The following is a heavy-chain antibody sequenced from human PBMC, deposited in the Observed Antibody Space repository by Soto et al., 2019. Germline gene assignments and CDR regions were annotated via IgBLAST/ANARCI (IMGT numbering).Heavy chain of an antibody. D-gene: IGHD3-3*01. V-gene: IGHV3-30-3*01. CDR1: GFTFSSYA. CDR3: ARDSEITIFGVVTYNYFDY. CDR2: ISYDGSNK. Sequence: GGSLRLSCAASGFTFSSYAMHWVRQAPGKGLEWVAVISYDGSNKYYADSVKGRFTISRDNSKNTLYLQMNSLRAEDTAVYYCARDSEITIFGVVTYNYFDYWGQGTLVTVSS. J-gene: IGHJ4*02.